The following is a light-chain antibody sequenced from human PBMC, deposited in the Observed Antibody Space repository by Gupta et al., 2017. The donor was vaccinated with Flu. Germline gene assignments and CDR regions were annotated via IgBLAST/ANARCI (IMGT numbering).Light chain of an antibody. V-gene: IGLV2-11*01. CDR1: SNDVGSYDY. CDR2: DVN. J-gene: IGLJ2*01. Sequence: QSALSHPRSVSGSPGQSLAIPCTGTSNDVGSYDYASWYQQHPGQAPKLMIYDVNTRPSGVPDRFAGSKSGNTASLTIYGLQDEDEADYHCNSSGASPFFGGGTRLTVL. CDR3: NSSGASPF.